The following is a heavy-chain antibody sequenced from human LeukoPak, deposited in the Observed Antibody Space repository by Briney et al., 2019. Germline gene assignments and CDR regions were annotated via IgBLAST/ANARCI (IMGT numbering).Heavy chain of an antibody. CDR1: EFTFSSYA. CDR2: ISSSGSAT. V-gene: IGHV3-23*01. D-gene: IGHD2-15*01. Sequence: GSLRLSCAASEFTFSSYAMSWVRQAPGKGLEWVSLISSSGSATYYADSVKGRFTVSRDNSKNTLYLQMNSLRAEDTAVYYCAKDHCSGGSCSPHRWFDPWGQGTLVTVSS. CDR3: AKDHCSGGSCSPHRWFDP. J-gene: IGHJ5*02.